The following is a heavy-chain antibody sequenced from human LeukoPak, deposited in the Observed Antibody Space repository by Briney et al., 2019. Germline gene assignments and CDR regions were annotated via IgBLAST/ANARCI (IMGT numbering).Heavy chain of an antibody. D-gene: IGHD3-3*01. Sequence: ASVKVSCKASGYTFTSYGISWVRQAPGQGLEWMGWISAYNGNTNYAQKLQGRVTMTTDTSTSTAYMELRSLRSDDTAVYYCATVLGGTVTIFGVVIHSDYYYMDVWGKGTTVTVSS. J-gene: IGHJ6*03. CDR1: GYTFTSYG. V-gene: IGHV1-18*01. CDR2: ISAYNGNT. CDR3: ATVLGGTVTIFGVVIHSDYYYMDV.